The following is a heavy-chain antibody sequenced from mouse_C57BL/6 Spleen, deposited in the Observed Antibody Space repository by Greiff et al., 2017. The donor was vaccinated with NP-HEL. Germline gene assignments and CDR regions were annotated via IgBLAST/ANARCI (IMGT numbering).Heavy chain of an antibody. D-gene: IGHD2-2*01. J-gene: IGHJ4*01. Sequence: QVQLQQPGAELVKPGASVKLSCKASGYTFTSYWMHWVKQRPGQGLEWIGKIHPNSGSTNYNEKFKSKATLTVDKSSSTAYMQLSSLTSEDSAVYYCAREGYYGYDKGYAMDYWGQGTSVTVSS. V-gene: IGHV1-64*01. CDR3: AREGYYGYDKGYAMDY. CDR2: IHPNSGST. CDR1: GYTFTSYW.